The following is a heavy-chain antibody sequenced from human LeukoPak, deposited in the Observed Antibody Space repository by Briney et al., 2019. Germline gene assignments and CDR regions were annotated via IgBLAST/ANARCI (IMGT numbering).Heavy chain of an antibody. J-gene: IGHJ4*02. D-gene: IGHD3-10*01. CDR3: ARELNGYYYGSGSYYVGGY. CDR2: IRYDGSNK. Sequence: GGSLRLSCAASGFTFSSYGMHWVRQAPGKVLEWVAVIRYDGSNKYYADSVKGRFTISRDNSKNTLYLQMNSLRAEDTAVYYCARELNGYYYGSGSYYVGGYWGQGTLVTVSS. V-gene: IGHV3-33*01. CDR1: GFTFSSYG.